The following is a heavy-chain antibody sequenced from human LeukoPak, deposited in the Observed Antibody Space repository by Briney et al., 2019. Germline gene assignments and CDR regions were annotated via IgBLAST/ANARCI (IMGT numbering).Heavy chain of an antibody. V-gene: IGHV3-74*01. CDR1: GFTFSSYW. Sequence: GGSLRLSCAASGFTFSSYWMHWVRQAPGKGLVWVSRINTDGSSTSYADSVKGRFTISRDNSKNTLYLQMNSLRVEDTAVYYCAKDQYSGYEDDAFDIWGQGTMVTVSS. D-gene: IGHD5-12*01. J-gene: IGHJ3*02. CDR2: INTDGSST. CDR3: AKDQYSGYEDDAFDI.